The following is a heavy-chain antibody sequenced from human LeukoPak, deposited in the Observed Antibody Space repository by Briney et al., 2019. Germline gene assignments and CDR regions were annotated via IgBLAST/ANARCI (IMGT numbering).Heavy chain of an antibody. Sequence: PSETLSLTCTVSGGSISSSSYYWGWIRQPPGKGLEWIGSIYYSGSTYYNPSLKSRVTISVDTSKNQFSLKLSSVTAADTAVYYCANLRVGTTYYFDYWGQGTLVTVSS. CDR2: IYYSGST. CDR3: ANLRVGTTYYFDY. J-gene: IGHJ4*02. CDR1: GGSISSSSYY. D-gene: IGHD1-26*01. V-gene: IGHV4-39*07.